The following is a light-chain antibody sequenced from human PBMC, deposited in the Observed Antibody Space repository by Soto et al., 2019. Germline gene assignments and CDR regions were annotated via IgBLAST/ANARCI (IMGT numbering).Light chain of an antibody. V-gene: IGKV3-15*01. CDR1: QSVSSN. CDR3: QQRHMWPIT. CDR2: GAS. Sequence: EIVMTQSPATLSVPPGERATLSCRASQSVSSNLAWYQQKPGQAPRLLIYGASTRATGIPARFTGSGSGTDSTLTISSLEPEDSAVYYCQQRHMWPITFGQGTRLEIK. J-gene: IGKJ5*01.